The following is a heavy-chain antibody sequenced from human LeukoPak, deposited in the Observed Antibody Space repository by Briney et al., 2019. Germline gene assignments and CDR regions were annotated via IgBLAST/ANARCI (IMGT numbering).Heavy chain of an antibody. CDR1: GGTFSSYA. CDR3: AREYGSGSYYPPYFDY. Sequence: ASVKVSCKASGGTFSSYAISWVRQAPGQGLEWMGRIIPILGIANYAQKFQGRVTITADKSTSTAYMELSSLRSEDTAVYYCAREYGSGSYYPPYFDYWGQGTLVTVSS. V-gene: IGHV1-69*04. CDR2: IIPILGIA. J-gene: IGHJ4*02. D-gene: IGHD3-10*01.